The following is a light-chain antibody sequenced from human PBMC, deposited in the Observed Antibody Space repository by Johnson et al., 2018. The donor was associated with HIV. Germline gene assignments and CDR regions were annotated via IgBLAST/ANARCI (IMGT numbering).Light chain of an antibody. CDR2: ENN. V-gene: IGLV1-51*02. CDR1: SSNIWNNY. J-gene: IGLJ1*01. Sequence: QSVLTQPPSVSAAPGQKVTISCSGSSSNIWNNYVSWYQQLPGTAPKLLICENNKRPSGIPDRFSGSKSGTSATLGITGLQTGDEADYYCGTWDTSLSAPYVFGTGTKVTVL. CDR3: GTWDTSLSAPYV.